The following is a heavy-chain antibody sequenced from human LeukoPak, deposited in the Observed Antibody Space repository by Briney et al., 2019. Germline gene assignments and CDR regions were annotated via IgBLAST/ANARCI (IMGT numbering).Heavy chain of an antibody. CDR1: GFTFSSYW. Sequence: GGSLRLSCEASGFTFSSYWMHWVRQAPGKGLVWVSRINSDGSSTNYADSVKGRFTISRDNAKNTLYLQMNSLRAEDTAVYYCARGTGSYYSLGYWGQGTLVTVSS. J-gene: IGHJ4*02. CDR3: ARGTGSYYSLGY. D-gene: IGHD1-26*01. V-gene: IGHV3-74*01. CDR2: INSDGSST.